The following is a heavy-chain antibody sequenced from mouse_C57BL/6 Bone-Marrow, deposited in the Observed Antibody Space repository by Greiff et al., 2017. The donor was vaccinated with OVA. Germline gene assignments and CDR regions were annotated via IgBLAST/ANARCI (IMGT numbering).Heavy chain of an antibody. CDR1: GYTFTSYT. Sequence: VQLQQSGAELARPGASVKMSCKASGYTFTSYTMHWVKQRPGQGLEWIGYINPSSGYTKYNQKFKDKATLTADKSSSTAYMQLSSLTSEDSAVYYCARKDDYYGSSPWYFDVWGTGTTVTVSS. J-gene: IGHJ1*03. V-gene: IGHV1-4*01. CDR3: ARKDDYYGSSPWYFDV. CDR2: INPSSGYT. D-gene: IGHD1-1*01.